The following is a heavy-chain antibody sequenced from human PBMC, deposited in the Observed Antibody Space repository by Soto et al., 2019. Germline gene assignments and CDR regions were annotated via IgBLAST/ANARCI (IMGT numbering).Heavy chain of an antibody. CDR1: GFTFSNYW. J-gene: IGHJ3*01. CDR3: VGDSSARRDSIWYDTFDL. V-gene: IGHV3-7*05. Sequence: EVQLVESGGGLVQPGGSLRLSCAASGFTFSNYWMTWVRQAPGKGLEWVANIKEDGSEKNYADSVKGRFTISRDNARNSLDLQMNSLRGEDTAVYYCVGDSSARRDSIWYDTFDLWGQGTMVTVSS. D-gene: IGHD3-9*01. CDR2: IKEDGSEK.